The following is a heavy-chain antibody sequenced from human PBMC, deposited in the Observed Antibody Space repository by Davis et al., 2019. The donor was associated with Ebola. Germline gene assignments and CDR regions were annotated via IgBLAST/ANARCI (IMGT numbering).Heavy chain of an antibody. Sequence: MPSETLSLTCTVSGYSITTGYYWGWIRQPPGKGLEWIGSVYHTGTTYYNPSLKSRITISVDTSRNQFSLSLRSVTAADTAVYYCARWGGVATIEDYYYYGMDVWGQGTTVTVSS. J-gene: IGHJ6*02. CDR2: VYHTGTT. V-gene: IGHV4-38-2*02. CDR1: GYSITTGYY. CDR3: ARWGGVATIEDYYYYGMDV. D-gene: IGHD5-24*01.